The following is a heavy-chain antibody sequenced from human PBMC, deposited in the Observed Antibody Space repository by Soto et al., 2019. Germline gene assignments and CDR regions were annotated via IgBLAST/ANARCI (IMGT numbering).Heavy chain of an antibody. Sequence: QVQLVQSGAEVKKPGSSVKVSCKASGGTFSSYAISWVRQAPGQGLEWMGGIIPIFGTANYAQKFQGRVTITADDSTSTAYMELSSLRSEDTAVYYCANNHVDTAIGYYYHYGMDVWGQGTTVTVSS. V-gene: IGHV1-69*01. CDR3: ANNHVDTAIGYYYHYGMDV. CDR2: IIPIFGTA. CDR1: GGTFSSYA. D-gene: IGHD5-18*01. J-gene: IGHJ6*02.